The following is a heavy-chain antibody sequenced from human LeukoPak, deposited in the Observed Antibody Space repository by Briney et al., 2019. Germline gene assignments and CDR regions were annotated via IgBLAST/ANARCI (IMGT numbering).Heavy chain of an antibody. CDR1: GFTFSTYW. J-gene: IGHJ4*02. CDR2: INSDGDSI. V-gene: IGHV3-74*03. D-gene: IGHD6-19*01. Sequence: GGSLRLSCAASGFTFSTYWMHWVRQAPGRGLLWVSRINSDGDSIKYADFVKGRFTISRENAKNTLYLQMNSLGAEDTAVYYCVKYSSGWYGGYFDYWGQGTLVTVSS. CDR3: VKYSSGWYGGYFDY.